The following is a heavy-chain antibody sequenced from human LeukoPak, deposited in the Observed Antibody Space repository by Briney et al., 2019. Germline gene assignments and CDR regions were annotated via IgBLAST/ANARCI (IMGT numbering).Heavy chain of an antibody. D-gene: IGHD6-13*01. CDR1: GFTFSSYA. CDR3: AKGPPAPGIAAAFDP. J-gene: IGHJ5*02. V-gene: IGHV3-30*04. CDR2: ISYDGSNK. Sequence: GRSLRLSCAASGFTFSSYAMHWVRQAPGKGPEWVAVISYDGSNKYYADSVKGRFTISRDNSKNTLYLQMNSLRAEDTAVYYCAKGPPAPGIAAAFDPWGQGTLVTVSS.